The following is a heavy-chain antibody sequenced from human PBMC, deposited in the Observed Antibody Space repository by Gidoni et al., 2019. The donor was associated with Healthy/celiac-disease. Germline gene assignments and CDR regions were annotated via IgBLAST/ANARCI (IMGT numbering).Heavy chain of an antibody. D-gene: IGHD6-19*01. V-gene: IGHV4-59*01. J-gene: IGHJ4*02. CDR1: GGSISIYY. Sequence: QVQLQESGPGLVKPSETLSLTCTVAGGSISIYYWSWIRQPPGKGLEWIGYIYYSGSTNYNPSLKSRVTISVDTSKNQFSLKLSSVTAADTAVYYCARYGDIAVAGTGVDYFDYWGQGTLVTVSS. CDR2: IYYSGST. CDR3: ARYGDIAVAGTGVDYFDY.